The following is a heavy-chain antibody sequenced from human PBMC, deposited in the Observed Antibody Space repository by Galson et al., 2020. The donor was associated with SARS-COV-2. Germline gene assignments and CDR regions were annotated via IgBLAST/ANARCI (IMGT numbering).Heavy chain of an antibody. CDR3: ARTRRQQLGAFDS. CDR2: IYYSGST. J-gene: IGHJ3*02. Sequence: SETLSLTCSFSGGSIINRNYHRGWIRQPPGKGLEWIGSIYYSGSTYYNPSLQSRVTMSVDTSKNEFSLKLNSVTAADTAVYYCARTRRQQLGAFDSWGLGTKVTAAS. D-gene: IGHD3-3*02. CDR1: GGSIINRNYH. V-gene: IGHV4-39*01.